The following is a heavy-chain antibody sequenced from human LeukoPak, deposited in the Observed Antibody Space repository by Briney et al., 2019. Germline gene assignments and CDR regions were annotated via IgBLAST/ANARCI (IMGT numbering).Heavy chain of an antibody. V-gene: IGHV1-2*02. J-gene: IGHJ3*02. CDR3: ARGPNTAMVRKEAFDI. CDR1: GYTFTGYY. Sequence: ASVKVSCKASGYTFTGYYMHWVRQAPGQGLEWMGWINPNSGGTNYAQKFQGRVTMTRDTSISTAYMELSRLRSDDTAVYYCARGPNTAMVRKEAFDIWGQGTMVTVSS. CDR2: INPNSGGT. D-gene: IGHD5-18*01.